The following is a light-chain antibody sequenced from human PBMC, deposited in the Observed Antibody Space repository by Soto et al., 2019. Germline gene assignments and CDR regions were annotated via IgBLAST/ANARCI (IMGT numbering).Light chain of an antibody. CDR1: QSVSSSH. Sequence: EIVLTQSPGTLSLSPGERATLSCRASQSVSSSHLAWYQQKPGQAPRLLIYGASSRATGIPDRFSGSGSGTDFPLTISRLEPEDFAVYYCKQYGGSPPLTFGGGTKVEIK. CDR3: KQYGGSPPLT. J-gene: IGKJ4*01. V-gene: IGKV3-20*01. CDR2: GAS.